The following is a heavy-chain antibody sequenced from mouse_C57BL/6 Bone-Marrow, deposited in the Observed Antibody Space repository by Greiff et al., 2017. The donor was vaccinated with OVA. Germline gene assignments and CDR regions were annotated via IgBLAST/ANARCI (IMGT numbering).Heavy chain of an antibody. J-gene: IGHJ2*01. CDR3: ARAGGGNSFDY. D-gene: IGHD1-1*02. V-gene: IGHV1-64*01. CDR1: GYTFTSYW. CDR2: IHPNSGST. Sequence: VQLQQPGAELVKPGASVKLSCTASGYTFTSYWMHWVKQRPGQGLEWIGMIHPNSGSTNYNEKFKSKATLTVDKSSSTAYMQLSSLTSEDSAVYYCARAGGGNSFDYWGQGTTLTVSS.